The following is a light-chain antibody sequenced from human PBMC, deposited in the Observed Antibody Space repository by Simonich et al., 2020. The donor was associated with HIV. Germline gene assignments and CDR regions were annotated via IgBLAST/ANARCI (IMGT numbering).Light chain of an antibody. Sequence: DIVMTQSPDSLAVSLGERATINCKSSQSVLHSPNNKNYLVWYQQKPGQPPKLLIYWASTRESGVPDRFSGSGSGTDFTLTISSLQAEDVAVYYCQQYYSTPRTFGQGTKVEIK. V-gene: IGKV4-1*01. CDR3: QQYYSTPRT. CDR2: WAS. CDR1: QSVLHSPNNKNY. J-gene: IGKJ1*01.